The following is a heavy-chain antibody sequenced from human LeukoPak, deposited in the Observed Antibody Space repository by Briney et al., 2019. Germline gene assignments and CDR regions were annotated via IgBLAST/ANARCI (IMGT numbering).Heavy chain of an antibody. D-gene: IGHD3-10*01. CDR1: GGTFSSYA. CDR2: IIPIFGTA. CDR3: ARSDVYGSRSYVFDY. Sequence: SVKVSCKASGGTFSSYAISWVRQAPGQGLEWMGGIIPIFGTANYAQKFQGRVTITADESTTTAYMELSSLRLEDTAVYHCARSDVYGSRSYVFDYWGQGTLVTVSS. J-gene: IGHJ4*02. V-gene: IGHV1-69*13.